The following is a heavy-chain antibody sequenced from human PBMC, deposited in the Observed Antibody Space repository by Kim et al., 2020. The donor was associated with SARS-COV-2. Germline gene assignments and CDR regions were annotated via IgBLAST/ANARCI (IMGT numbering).Heavy chain of an antibody. Sequence: AGSVKGRFTISKNSSKSTVYLQMNSLRAEDTAVYYCAKDSSVRDGYSRFDSWGQGTLVTVSS. V-gene: IGHV3-33*06. CDR3: AKDSSVRDGYSRFDS. D-gene: IGHD3-22*01. J-gene: IGHJ4*02.